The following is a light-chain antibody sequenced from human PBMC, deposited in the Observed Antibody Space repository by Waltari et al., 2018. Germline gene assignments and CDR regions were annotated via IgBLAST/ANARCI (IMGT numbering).Light chain of an antibody. CDR2: KAS. V-gene: IGKV1-9*01. Sequence: DIQLTQSPSFLSASVGDRVTIPCRASQGITTYLAWYKQIPGRAPNLLIYKASTLQSGVPSRFSGSGSGTEFTLTISSLQPEDFATYYCQQLNTYPRTFGPGTTLEIK. CDR3: QQLNTYPRT. CDR1: QGITTY. J-gene: IGKJ2*01.